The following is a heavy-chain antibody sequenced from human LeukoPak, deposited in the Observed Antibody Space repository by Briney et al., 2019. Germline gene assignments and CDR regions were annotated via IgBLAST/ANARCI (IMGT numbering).Heavy chain of an antibody. CDR1: VFTFSSHG. J-gene: IGHJ6*03. D-gene: IGHD5/OR15-5a*01. CDR3: AKDTVKVSTISRVPHYTDV. Sequence: GGTLRLSCAASVFTFSSHGMNWVRQAPGKGLEGVSGISPSGGITYYTDSVKGRFTISRDNSKNTVYLQMKSLRAEDTAVYYCAKDTVKVSTISRVPHYTDVWGKGTTVTISS. CDR2: ISPSGGIT. V-gene: IGHV3-23*01.